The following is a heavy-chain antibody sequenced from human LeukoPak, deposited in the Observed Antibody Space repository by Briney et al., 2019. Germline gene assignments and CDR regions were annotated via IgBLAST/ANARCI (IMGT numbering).Heavy chain of an antibody. CDR3: ARDDSLLRLGTPTS. D-gene: IGHD3-16*01. CDR2: ISYDGSNK. CDR1: GFTFSSYA. Sequence: GGSLRLSCAASGFTFSSYAMHWVRQAPGKGVEWVAVISYDGSNKYYADSVKGRFTISRGNSKNTLYLQTNSLRAEDTAVYYCARDDSLLRLGTPTSWGQGTLVTVSS. J-gene: IGHJ5*02. V-gene: IGHV3-30*04.